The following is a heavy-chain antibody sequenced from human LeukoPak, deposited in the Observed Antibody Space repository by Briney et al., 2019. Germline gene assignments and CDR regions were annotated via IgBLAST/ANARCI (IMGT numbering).Heavy chain of an antibody. CDR1: GFTVGTNY. CDR3: AREFRVLPDI. J-gene: IGHJ3*02. Sequence: GGSLRLSCAASGFTVGTNYMSWVRQAPGKGLVWVSRIKSDGSSTNFADSVKGRFTISRDNAKNTLYLQMNSLRDEDTAVYYCAREFRVLPDIWGQGTMVTVSS. CDR2: IKSDGSST. V-gene: IGHV3-74*01. D-gene: IGHD2-8*02.